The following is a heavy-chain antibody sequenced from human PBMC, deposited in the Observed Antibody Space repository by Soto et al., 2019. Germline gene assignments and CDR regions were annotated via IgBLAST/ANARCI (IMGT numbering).Heavy chain of an antibody. Sequence: ASVKVSCKASGYTFTGYYMHWVRQAPGQGLEWMGWINPNSGGTNYAQKFQGWVTMTRDTSISTAYMELSRLRSDDTAVYYCALPPDCSGGRCYSGEYFQHWGQGTLVTVSS. CDR2: INPNSGGT. CDR1: GYTFTGYY. CDR3: ALPPDCSGGRCYSGEYFQH. D-gene: IGHD2-15*01. V-gene: IGHV1-2*04. J-gene: IGHJ1*01.